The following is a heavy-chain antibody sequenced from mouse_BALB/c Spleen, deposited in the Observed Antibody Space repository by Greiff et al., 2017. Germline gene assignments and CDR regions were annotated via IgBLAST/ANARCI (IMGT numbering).Heavy chain of an antibody. J-gene: IGHJ2*01. CDR1: GFTFSNYW. V-gene: IGHV6-6*02. CDR3: TTLFDY. CDR2: IRLKSNNYAT. Sequence: EVKVEESGGGLVQPGGSMKLSCVASGFTFSNYWMNWVRQSPEKGLEWVAEIRLKSNNYATHYAESVKGRFTISRDDSKSSVYLQMNNVRAEDTGMYYCTTLFDYWGQGTTLTVSA.